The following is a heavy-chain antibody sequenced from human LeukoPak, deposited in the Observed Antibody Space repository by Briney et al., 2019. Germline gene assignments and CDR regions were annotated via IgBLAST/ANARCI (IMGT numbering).Heavy chain of an antibody. D-gene: IGHD3-22*01. Sequence: ASVKVSCKASGYTFTGYYMHWVRQAPGQGLEWMGWINPNSGGTNYAQKFQGRATMTRDKSIRTAYMELSRLRSDDTAVYYCARVPYYYDSSGYFYFDYWGQGTLVTVSS. CDR3: ARVPYYYDSSGYFYFDY. CDR2: INPNSGGT. CDR1: GYTFTGYY. V-gene: IGHV1-2*02. J-gene: IGHJ4*02.